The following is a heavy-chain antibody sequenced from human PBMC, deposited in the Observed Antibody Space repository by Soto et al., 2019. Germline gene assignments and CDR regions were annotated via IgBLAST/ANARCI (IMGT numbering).Heavy chain of an antibody. CDR2: ITDNGGDA. J-gene: IGHJ4*02. V-gene: IGHV3-23*01. D-gene: IGHD3-10*01. Sequence: PEGSLRRSCVASGRSLGSRTMSWVRQAPGEGLQWVATITDNGGDAKYADSVRGRFVISRDNSKKTLYLQMTSLTAEDSAMYFCARGSTESYPGSRIFDFWGRGTLVTVSS. CDR3: ARGSTESYPGSRIFDF. CDR1: GRSLGSRT.